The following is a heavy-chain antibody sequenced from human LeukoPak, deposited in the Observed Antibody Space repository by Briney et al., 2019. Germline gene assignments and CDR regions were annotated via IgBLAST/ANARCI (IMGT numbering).Heavy chain of an antibody. Sequence: EASVKVSCKASGYTFTGYYMHWVRQAPGQGLEWMGWINPNSGGTNYAQKFQGRVTMTRDTSISTAYMELSRLRSDDTAVYYCARAYYDILTGQPTLKYWGQGTLVTVSS. V-gene: IGHV1-2*02. J-gene: IGHJ4*02. CDR1: GYTFTGYY. CDR2: INPNSGGT. D-gene: IGHD3-9*01. CDR3: ARAYYDILTGQPTLKY.